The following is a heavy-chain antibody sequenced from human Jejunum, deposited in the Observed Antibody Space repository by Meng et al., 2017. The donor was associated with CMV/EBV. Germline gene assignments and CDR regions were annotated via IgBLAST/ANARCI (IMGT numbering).Heavy chain of an antibody. CDR3: VGQATANDAFDI. D-gene: IGHD1-26*01. J-gene: IGHJ3*02. V-gene: IGHV3-21*01. CDR1: GFTFSTCS. Sequence: AASGFTFSTCSITWVRQAPGKGLEWVSSISSSSGYIYYADSVKGRFTISRDNAKNSAYLQMNRMRAEDTAVYHCVGQATANDAFDIWGQGTVVTVSS. CDR2: ISSSSGYI.